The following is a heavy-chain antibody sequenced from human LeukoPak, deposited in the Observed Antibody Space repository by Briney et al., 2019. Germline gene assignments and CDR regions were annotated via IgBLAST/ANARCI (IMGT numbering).Heavy chain of an antibody. CDR1: GFTFGDYA. Sequence: GGSLRLSCTASGFTFGDYAMTWVRQAPGKGLEWVSSISTSSSSINYADSVKGRFTISRDNAKNSLYLQMNSLRAEDTAVYYCARLRNDYGDYVLDYWGQGTLVTVSS. V-gene: IGHV3-21*01. CDR2: ISTSSSSI. J-gene: IGHJ4*02. D-gene: IGHD4-17*01. CDR3: ARLRNDYGDYVLDY.